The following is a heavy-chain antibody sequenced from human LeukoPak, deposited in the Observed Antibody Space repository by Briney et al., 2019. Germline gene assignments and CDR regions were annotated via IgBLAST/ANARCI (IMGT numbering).Heavy chain of an antibody. Sequence: GTSVKVSCKASGFTFTSSAMQWVRQARGQRLEWTGWIVVGSGNTNYAQKFQERVTITRDMSTSTAYMELSSLRSEDTAVYYCAAGTSSGSSPYFDYWGQGTLVTVSS. CDR2: IVVGSGNT. D-gene: IGHD3-22*01. V-gene: IGHV1-58*02. CDR3: AAGTSSGSSPYFDY. J-gene: IGHJ4*02. CDR1: GFTFTSSA.